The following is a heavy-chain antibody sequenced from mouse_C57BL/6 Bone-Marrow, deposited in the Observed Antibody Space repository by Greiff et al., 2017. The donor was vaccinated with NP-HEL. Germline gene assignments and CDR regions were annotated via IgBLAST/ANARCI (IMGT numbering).Heavy chain of an antibody. J-gene: IGHJ3*01. V-gene: IGHV3-6*01. CDR1: GYSITSGYY. CDR2: ISYDGSN. Sequence: EVKLMESGPGLVKPSQSLSLTCSVTGYSITSGYYWNWIRQFPGNKLERMGYISYDGSNNYNPSLKNRISITRDTSKNQFFLKLNSVTTEDTATYYCARGRDWFAYWGQGTLVTVSA. CDR3: ARGRDWFAY.